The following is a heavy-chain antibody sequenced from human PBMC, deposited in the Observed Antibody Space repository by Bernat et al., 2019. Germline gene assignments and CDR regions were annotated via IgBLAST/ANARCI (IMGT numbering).Heavy chain of an antibody. CDR1: GFTFSDYS. Sequence: VQLVESGGGVVQPGRSLRLSCVASGFTFSDYSLHWVRQAPGKGLEWVAVVSYDGRNKYYADSVQARFIISRDDSENTLYLQMDSLKSEDTAVYYCVRDGAALYYYHGRDVWGRGTTVTVSS. CDR3: VRDGAALYYYHGRDV. D-gene: IGHD6-25*01. CDR2: VSYDGRNK. J-gene: IGHJ6*02. V-gene: IGHV3-30*04.